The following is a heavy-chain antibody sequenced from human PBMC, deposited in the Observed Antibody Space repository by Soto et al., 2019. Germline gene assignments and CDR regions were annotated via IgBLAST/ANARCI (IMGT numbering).Heavy chain of an antibody. Sequence: SVKVSCKASGFTFTSSSVQWVRQARGQRLEWIGWIVVGSGNTNYAQKFQERVTITRDMSTSTAYMELSSLRSEDTAVYYCAASVVRADYGMDVWGQGTTVTVSS. D-gene: IGHD3-10*01. J-gene: IGHJ6*02. CDR1: GFTFTSSS. V-gene: IGHV1-58*01. CDR3: AASVVRADYGMDV. CDR2: IVVGSGNT.